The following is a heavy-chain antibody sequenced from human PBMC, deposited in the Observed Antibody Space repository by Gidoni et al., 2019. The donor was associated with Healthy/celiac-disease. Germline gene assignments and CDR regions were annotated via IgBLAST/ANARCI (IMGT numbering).Heavy chain of an antibody. CDR1: GYTFTGYY. V-gene: IGHV1-2*02. Sequence: QVQLVQSGAEVKKPGASVKVSCKASGYTFTGYYMHWVRQAPGQGLEWMGWINPNSGGTNYAQKFQGRVTMTRDTSISTAYMELSRLRSDDTAVYYCARGKVVVMVPDAFDIWGQGTMVTVSS. J-gene: IGHJ3*02. CDR3: ARGKVVVMVPDAFDI. D-gene: IGHD3-22*01. CDR2: INPNSGGT.